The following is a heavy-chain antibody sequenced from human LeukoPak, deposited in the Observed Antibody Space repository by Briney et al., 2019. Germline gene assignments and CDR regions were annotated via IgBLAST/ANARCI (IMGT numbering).Heavy chain of an antibody. Sequence: GESLRLSCAATGFTFRSYAMSWVRQAPGKGLEWVSAISDSGGSTYHADSVKGRFTISRDNSKNTLYLQMNSLSAEDTAIYYCAKDLEFEMLTNWYFDLWGRGTLVTVSS. D-gene: IGHD3-3*01. CDR1: GFTFRSYA. J-gene: IGHJ2*01. CDR3: AKDLEFEMLTNWYFDL. V-gene: IGHV3-23*01. CDR2: ISDSGGST.